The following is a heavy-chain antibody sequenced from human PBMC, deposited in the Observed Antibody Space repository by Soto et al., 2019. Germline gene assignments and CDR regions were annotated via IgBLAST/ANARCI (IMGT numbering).Heavy chain of an antibody. V-gene: IGHV3-21*01. CDR3: ASFLSSYGLED. J-gene: IGHJ4*02. D-gene: IGHD5-18*01. Sequence: EVQLVESGGGLVKPGGSLRLSCAASGFTFSSYSMNWVRQAPGKGLEWVSSISSSSSYIYYEDSVKGRFTISTNNTKNSQYLQMNSLRAEDTAVYYCASFLSSYGLEDWGQGTLVTVSS. CDR1: GFTFSSYS. CDR2: ISSSSSYI.